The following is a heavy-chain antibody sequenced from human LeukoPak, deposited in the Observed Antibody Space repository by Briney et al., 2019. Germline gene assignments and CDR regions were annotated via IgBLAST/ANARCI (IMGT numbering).Heavy chain of an antibody. CDR3: ARDFELHGGSSLDY. CDR1: GYTFTSYA. Sequence: ASVKVSCKASGYTFTSYAMNWVRQAPGQGLEWMGWINTNTGNPTYAQGFTGRFVFSLDTSVSTAYLQISGLKAEDTAVYYCARDFELHGGSSLDYWGQGTLVTVSS. CDR2: INTNTGNP. V-gene: IGHV7-4-1*02. D-gene: IGHD1-7*01. J-gene: IGHJ4*02.